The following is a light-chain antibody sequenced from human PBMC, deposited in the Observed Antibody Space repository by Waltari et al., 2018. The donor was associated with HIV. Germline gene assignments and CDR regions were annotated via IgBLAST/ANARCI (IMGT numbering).Light chain of an antibody. J-gene: IGKJ1*01. Sequence: VLTQSPATVSVSPGEEATLSCRASQTISTTSVAWYQQKLGEPPRLLIYAASTWAAGVPDRFSGSGSGTDFTLTISGLEPEDCAVYYCQQYIGSPRTFGQGTKVELK. CDR1: QTISTTS. CDR2: AAS. CDR3: QQYIGSPRT. V-gene: IGKV3-20*01.